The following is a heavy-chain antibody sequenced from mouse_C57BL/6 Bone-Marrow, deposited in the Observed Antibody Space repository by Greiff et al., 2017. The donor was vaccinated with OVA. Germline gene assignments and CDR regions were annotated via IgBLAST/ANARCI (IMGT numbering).Heavy chain of an antibody. Sequence: QVQLQQSGPGLVQPSQSLSITCTVSGFSLTSSGVHWVRHAPGKGLEWLGVIWSGGSTDYNAAFISRPSISKDNSKSQVFFKMNSLQADDTAIYYCASLYGSSLYAMDYWGQGTSVTVSS. CDR1: GFSLTSSG. J-gene: IGHJ4*01. V-gene: IGHV2-2*01. D-gene: IGHD1-1*01. CDR3: ASLYGSSLYAMDY. CDR2: IWSGGST.